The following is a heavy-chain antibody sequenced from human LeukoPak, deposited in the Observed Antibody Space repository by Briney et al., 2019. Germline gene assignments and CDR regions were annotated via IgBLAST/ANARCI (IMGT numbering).Heavy chain of an antibody. V-gene: IGHV1-69*02. CDR2: IIPIHGIA. D-gene: IGHD2-2*01. CDR1: GGTFSSYT. Sequence: SVKVSCKASGGTFSSYTISWVRQAPGQGLEWMGRIIPIHGIANYAQKFQGRVMITADKSTSTAYMELSSLRSEDTAVYYCARSMGYCSSTSCLASRSGQHPLYYYMDVWGKGTTVTVSS. CDR3: ARSMGYCSSTSCLASRSGQHPLYYYMDV. J-gene: IGHJ6*03.